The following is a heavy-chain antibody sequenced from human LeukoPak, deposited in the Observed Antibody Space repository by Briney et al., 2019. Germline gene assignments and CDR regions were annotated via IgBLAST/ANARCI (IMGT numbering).Heavy chain of an antibody. D-gene: IGHD1-7*01. CDR2: ISGFGDIT. Sequence: GGSLRLSCAASGFKFNSYAMSWVRQAPGKGLEWISAISGFGDITFYADSVKGRFTISRDNSKNTVYLQMNSLRAEDTAVYYCAKDREGTTFDNWGQGTLVTVSS. V-gene: IGHV3-23*01. CDR1: GFKFNSYA. J-gene: IGHJ4*02. CDR3: AKDREGTTFDN.